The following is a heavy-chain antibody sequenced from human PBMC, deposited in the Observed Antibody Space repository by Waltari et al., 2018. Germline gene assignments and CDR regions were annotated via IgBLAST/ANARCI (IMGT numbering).Heavy chain of an antibody. D-gene: IGHD1-26*01. CDR3: AKGHSGSYGLDS. Sequence: EVQLVESGGGLVQPGRSLRLSCAASGFTFDDYAMHWVRQAPGKGVGWVSGIRWNSVNRGYADSVKGRFTISRDNAKNSLYLQMNSLRTGDTALYYCAKGHSGSYGLDSWGQGTLVTVSP. V-gene: IGHV3-9*01. CDR1: GFTFDDYA. J-gene: IGHJ4*02. CDR2: IRWNSVNR.